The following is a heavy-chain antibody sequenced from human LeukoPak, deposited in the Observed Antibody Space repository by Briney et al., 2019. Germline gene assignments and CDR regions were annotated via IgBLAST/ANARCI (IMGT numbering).Heavy chain of an antibody. V-gene: IGHV3-23*01. CDR1: GFTFSSYA. J-gene: IGHJ4*02. CDR3: AKGYYDYVWWSYYFDY. D-gene: IGHD3-16*01. CDR2: ISGSGGST. Sequence: QPGGSLRLSCAASGFTFSSYAMSWVRQAPGKGLEWVSAISGSGGSTYYADSVKGRFTISRDNSRDTLYLQMNSLRAEDTAVYYCAKGYYDYVWWSYYFDYWGQGTLVTVSS.